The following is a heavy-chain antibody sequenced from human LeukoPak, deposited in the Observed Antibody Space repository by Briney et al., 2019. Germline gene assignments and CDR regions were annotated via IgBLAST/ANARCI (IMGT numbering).Heavy chain of an antibody. Sequence: PGGSLRLSCAASGFTFDDYGMSWVRQAPGKGLEWVSGINWNGGSTGYADSVKGRFTISRDNAKNSLYLQMNSLRAEDTAFYYCAKAPKGEVVLAAFDYWGQGTLVTVSS. D-gene: IGHD2-15*01. V-gene: IGHV3-20*04. J-gene: IGHJ4*02. CDR2: INWNGGST. CDR1: GFTFDDYG. CDR3: AKAPKGEVVLAAFDY.